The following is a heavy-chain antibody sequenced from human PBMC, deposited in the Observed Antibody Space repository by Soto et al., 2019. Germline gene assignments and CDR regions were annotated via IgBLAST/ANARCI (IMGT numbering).Heavy chain of an antibody. D-gene: IGHD6-19*01. V-gene: IGHV3-30*18. CDR1: GFTFSSYG. CDR2: ISYDGRNK. J-gene: IGHJ6*02. CDR3: VKDGSSGWPYFYDMDV. Sequence: GGSLRLSCAASGFTFSSYGMHWVRQAPGKGLEWVAVISYDGRNKYYADAVKGRFTISRDYSKNTLYLQMSSLRAEDTAVYYCVKDGSSGWPYFYDMDVWGQGTTVTVSS.